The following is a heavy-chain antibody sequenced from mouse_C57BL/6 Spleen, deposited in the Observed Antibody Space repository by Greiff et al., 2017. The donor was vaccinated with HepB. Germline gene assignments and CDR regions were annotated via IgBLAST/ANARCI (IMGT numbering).Heavy chain of an antibody. CDR2: ISYDGSN. CDR1: GYSITSGYY. CDR3: ASIYYDYDGVAY. Sequence: EVQLVESGPGLVKPSQSLSLTCSVTGYSITSGYYWNWIRQFPGNKLEWMGYISYDGSNNYNPSLKNRISITRDTSKNQFFLKLNSVTTEDTATYYCASIYYDYDGVAYWGQGTLVTVSA. J-gene: IGHJ3*01. D-gene: IGHD2-4*01. V-gene: IGHV3-6*01.